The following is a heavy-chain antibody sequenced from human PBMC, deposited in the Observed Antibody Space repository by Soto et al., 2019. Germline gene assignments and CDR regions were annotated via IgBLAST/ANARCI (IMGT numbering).Heavy chain of an antibody. CDR1: GFTFSSYG. CDR2: ISYDGSNK. J-gene: IGHJ4*02. V-gene: IGHV3-30*18. Sequence: ESGGGVVQPGRSLRLSCAASGFTFSSYGMHWVRQAPGKGLEWVAVISYDGSNKYYADSVKGRFTISRDNSKNTLYLQMNSLRAEDTAVYYCAKDLVVTPSARWGQGTLVTVSS. CDR3: AKDLVVTPSAR. D-gene: IGHD2-21*01.